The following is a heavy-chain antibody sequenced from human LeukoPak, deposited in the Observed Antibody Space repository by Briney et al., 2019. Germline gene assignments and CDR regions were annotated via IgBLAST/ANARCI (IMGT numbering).Heavy chain of an antibody. D-gene: IGHD3-10*01. V-gene: IGHV3-30*18. J-gene: IGHJ3*02. Sequence: GRSLRLSCAASGFTFSSYGMYWVRQAPGKGLEWVAVISYDGSDKYYADSVKGRFTISRDNSKTTLYMQMNSLRAEDTAVYYCAKDKISMIRGVILRDAFDIWGQGTMVTVSS. CDR2: ISYDGSDK. CDR3: AKDKISMIRGVILRDAFDI. CDR1: GFTFSSYG.